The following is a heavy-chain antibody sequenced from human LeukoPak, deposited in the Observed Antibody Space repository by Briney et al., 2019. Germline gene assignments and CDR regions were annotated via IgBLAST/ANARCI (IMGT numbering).Heavy chain of an antibody. D-gene: IGHD3-22*01. J-gene: IGHJ4*02. Sequence: ASVKVSCKASGYTFTSYDINWVRQATGQGLEWMGWMNPNSGNTGYAQKFRGRVTITRNTSISTAYMELSSLRSEDTAVYYCAKDILTYDSSGYDYWGQGTLVTVSS. CDR1: GYTFTSYD. CDR2: MNPNSGNT. V-gene: IGHV1-8*03. CDR3: AKDILTYDSSGYDY.